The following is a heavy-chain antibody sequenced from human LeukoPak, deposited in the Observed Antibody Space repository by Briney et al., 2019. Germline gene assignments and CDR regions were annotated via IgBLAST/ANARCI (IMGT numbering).Heavy chain of an antibody. Sequence: GASVKVSCKASGGTFSSYAISWVRQAPGQGLEWMGGIIPIFGTANYAQKFQGRVTITADESTSTAYMELSGLRSEDTAVYYCAPLFGHSSSWYDWFDPWGQGTLVTVSS. D-gene: IGHD6-13*01. CDR3: APLFGHSSSWYDWFDP. CDR1: GGTFSSYA. V-gene: IGHV1-69*13. J-gene: IGHJ5*02. CDR2: IIPIFGTA.